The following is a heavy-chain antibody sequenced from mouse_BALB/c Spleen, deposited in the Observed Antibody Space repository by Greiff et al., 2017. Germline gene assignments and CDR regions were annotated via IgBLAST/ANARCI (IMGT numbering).Heavy chain of an antibody. CDR2: ISYDGSN. Sequence: EVKLQESGPGLVKPSQSLSLTCSVTGYSITSGYYWNWIRQFPGNKLEWMGYISYDGSNNYNPSLKNRISITRDTSKNQFFLKLNSVTTEDTATYYCARYDYDYFDVWGAGTTVTVSS. V-gene: IGHV3-6*02. CDR3: ARYDYDYFDV. CDR1: GYSITSGYY. D-gene: IGHD2-4*01. J-gene: IGHJ1*01.